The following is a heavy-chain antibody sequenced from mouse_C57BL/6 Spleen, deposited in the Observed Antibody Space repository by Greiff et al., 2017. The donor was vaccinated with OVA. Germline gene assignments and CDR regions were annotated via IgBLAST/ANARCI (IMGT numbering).Heavy chain of an antibody. V-gene: IGHV1-18*01. CDR2: INPNNGGT. J-gene: IGHJ4*01. D-gene: IGHD1-1*01. CDR3: ARPNYGTAMDY. CDR1: GYTFTDYN. Sequence: VQLKESGPELVKPGASVKIPCKASGYTFTDYNMDWVKQSHGKSLEWIGDINPNNGGTIYNQKFKGKATLTVDKSSSTAYMELRSLTSEDTAVHYCARPNYGTAMDYWGQGTSVTVSS.